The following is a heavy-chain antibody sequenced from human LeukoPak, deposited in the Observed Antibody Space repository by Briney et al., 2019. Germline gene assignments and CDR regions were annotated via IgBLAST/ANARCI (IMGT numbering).Heavy chain of an antibody. J-gene: IGHJ4*02. CDR2: IYYSGST. D-gene: IGHD3-10*01. V-gene: IGHV4-39*07. Sequence: SETLSPTCTVSGGSISSSSYYWGWIRQPPGKGLEWIGSIYYSGSTYYNPSLKSRVTISVDTSKNQFSLKLSSVTAVDTAVYYCARKENVYYYFDYWGQGTLVTVSS. CDR1: GGSISSSSYY. CDR3: ARKENVYYYFDY.